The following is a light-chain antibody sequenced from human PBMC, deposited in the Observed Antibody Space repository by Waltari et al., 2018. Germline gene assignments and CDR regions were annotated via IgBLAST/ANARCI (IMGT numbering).Light chain of an antibody. CDR2: EVS. CDR1: SSDIGNYDY. V-gene: IGLV2-14*01. CDR3: CSYTSSSTWV. J-gene: IGLJ3*02. Sequence: QSALTQPASVSGSPGQSITIPCPGTSSDIGNYDYVSWYQHYPGKAPKLIIHEVSNRPSGVSNRFSGSKSGNTASLTISGLQAEDEADYYCCSYTSSSTWVFGGGTK.